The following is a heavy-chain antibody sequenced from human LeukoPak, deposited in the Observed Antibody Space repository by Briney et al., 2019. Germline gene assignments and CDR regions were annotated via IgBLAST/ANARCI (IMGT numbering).Heavy chain of an antibody. CDR2: IIPIFGTA. D-gene: IGHD5-18*01. CDR1: GGTFSSYA. CDR3: VRDTAMVQDYYYGMDV. V-gene: IGHV1-69*13. Sequence: SVKVSCKASGGTFSSYAISWVRQAPGQGLEWMGGIIPIFGTANYAQKFQGRVTITADESTSTAYMELSSLRSEDTATYYCVRDTAMVQDYYYGMDVWGQGTTVTVSS. J-gene: IGHJ6*02.